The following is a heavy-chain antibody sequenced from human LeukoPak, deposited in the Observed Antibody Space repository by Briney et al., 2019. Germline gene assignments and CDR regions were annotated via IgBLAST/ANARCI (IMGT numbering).Heavy chain of an antibody. CDR1: GGSISSYY. Sequence: PSETLSLTCTVSGGSISSYYWSWIRQPAGKGLEWIGRIYTSGSTNYNPSPKIRVTIPVDTSKNQFSLKLSSMAAAYTAEYYWARDRRWSWFDPWGQGTLVTVSS. CDR3: ARDRRWSWFDP. V-gene: IGHV4-4*07. CDR2: IYTSGST. J-gene: IGHJ5*02. D-gene: IGHD3-3*01.